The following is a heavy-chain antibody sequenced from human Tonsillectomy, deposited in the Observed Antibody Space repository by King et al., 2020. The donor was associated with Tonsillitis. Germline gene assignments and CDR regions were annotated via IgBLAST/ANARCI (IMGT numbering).Heavy chain of an antibody. Sequence: VQLQESGPGLVKPSETLSLTCNVSGGSINNYYWSWIRQPPGKGLEWIGYIYYSGSTNYNPSHKSRVTISVDTYKKPVSLKLSSVTAADTAVYYCARSEGGVIETNWFDPWGRRTLVTVAT. V-gene: IGHV4-59*01. CDR3: ARSEGGVIETNWFDP. CDR1: GGSINNYY. CDR2: IYYSGST. D-gene: IGHD3-16*02. J-gene: IGHJ5*02.